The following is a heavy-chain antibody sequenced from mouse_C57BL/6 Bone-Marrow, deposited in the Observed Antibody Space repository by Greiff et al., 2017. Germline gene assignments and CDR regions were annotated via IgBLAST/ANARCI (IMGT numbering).Heavy chain of an antibody. CDR2: IDPSDSYT. J-gene: IGHJ4*01. V-gene: IGHV1-69*01. CDR1: GYTFTSYW. D-gene: IGHD1-1*01. Sequence: VQLQQPGAELVMPGASVKLSCKASGYTFTSYWMHWVKQRPGQGLEWIGEIDPSDSYTNYNQKFKGKSTLTVDKSSSTAYMQLSSLTSEDSAVYYCARCTVVAPYAMDYWGQGTSVTVSS. CDR3: ARCTVVAPYAMDY.